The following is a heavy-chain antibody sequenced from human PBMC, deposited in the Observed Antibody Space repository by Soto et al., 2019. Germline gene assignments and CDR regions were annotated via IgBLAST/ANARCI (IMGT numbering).Heavy chain of an antibody. Sequence: QVPLVQSGAEVKKPGSSVEVSCKASGGIFSTYAIIWLRQAPGQGLEWMGGIIPIFGTPNYAQRFQGRVTITADESTSTAYMELSRLRSEDTAVYYCARDRDDYGSGNYYNRIDFWGQGTLVTVSS. CDR3: ARDRDDYGSGNYYNRIDF. V-gene: IGHV1-69*01. CDR2: IIPIFGTP. J-gene: IGHJ4*02. D-gene: IGHD3-10*01. CDR1: GGIFSTYA.